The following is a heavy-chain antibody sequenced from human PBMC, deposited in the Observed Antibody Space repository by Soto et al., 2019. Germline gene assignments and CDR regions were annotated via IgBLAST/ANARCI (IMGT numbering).Heavy chain of an antibody. Sequence: QVQLVQSGAEVKKPGSSVKVSCKASGGTFSSYTISWVRQAPGQGLEWMGRIIPILGIANYAQKFQGRVTITADKSTSTAYMELSSLRSEDTAVYYCARDPYDCGDYSYYYGMDVWGQGTTVTVSS. CDR2: IIPILGIA. J-gene: IGHJ6*02. D-gene: IGHD4-17*01. V-gene: IGHV1-69*08. CDR1: GGTFSSYT. CDR3: ARDPYDCGDYSYYYGMDV.